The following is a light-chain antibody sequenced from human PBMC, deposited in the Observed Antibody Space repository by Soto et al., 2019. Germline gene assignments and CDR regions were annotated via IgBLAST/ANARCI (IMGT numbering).Light chain of an antibody. CDR1: QGISNY. Sequence: DIQMTQSPSSLSASVGDRVTITCRASQGISNYLAWYQQIPGKVPKLLISAASTLESGVPSRFSGSGSGTDFTFIISSLQPEDVATYYCQKYTNVPAFGGGTKVEIK. CDR2: AAS. J-gene: IGKJ4*01. V-gene: IGKV1-27*01. CDR3: QKYTNVPA.